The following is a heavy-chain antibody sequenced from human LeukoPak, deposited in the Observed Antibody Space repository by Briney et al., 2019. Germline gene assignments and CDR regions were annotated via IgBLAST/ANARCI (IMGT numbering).Heavy chain of an antibody. CDR3: ARSGVAAAVLIDY. J-gene: IGHJ4*02. Sequence: ASVKVSCKASGYTFTSYAMHWVRQAPGQRLEWMGWINAGSGNTKYSQKFQGRVTITRDTSASTAYMELSSLRSEDTAVYYCARSGVAAAVLIDYWGQGTLVTVSS. CDR2: INAGSGNT. CDR1: GYTFTSYA. V-gene: IGHV1-3*01. D-gene: IGHD6-13*01.